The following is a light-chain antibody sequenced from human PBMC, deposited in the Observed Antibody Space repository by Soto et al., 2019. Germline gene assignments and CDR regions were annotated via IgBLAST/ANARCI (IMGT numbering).Light chain of an antibody. J-gene: IGKJ1*01. V-gene: IGKV1-5*01. CDR3: QQYNSCL. CDR2: DAS. CDR1: QSISTW. Sequence: DIQMTQSPSTVSASVGDRVTITCRASQSISTWLAWYQQKPGKAPKLLIYDASSLESGVPSRFSGSGSGTEFTLTISSLQPDDFATYYCQQYNSCLFGQGTKVE.